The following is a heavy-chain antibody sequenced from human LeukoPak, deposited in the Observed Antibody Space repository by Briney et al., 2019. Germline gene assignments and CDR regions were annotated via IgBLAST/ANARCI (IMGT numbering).Heavy chain of an antibody. J-gene: IGHJ4*02. CDR2: IYYGGST. CDR1: RGFISSSRYY. CDR3: ASSPTVWSGYQYYLDY. V-gene: IGHV4-39*07. D-gene: IGHD3-3*01. Sequence: PSETLSLTCTVTRGFISSSRYYWRWIRQPPGKALEGIGSIYYGGSTYYNPYLKSRVTLSVDTSKKQFSLKRSSMTAAATAVYYCASSPTVWSGYQYYLDYWAREPWSPSPQ.